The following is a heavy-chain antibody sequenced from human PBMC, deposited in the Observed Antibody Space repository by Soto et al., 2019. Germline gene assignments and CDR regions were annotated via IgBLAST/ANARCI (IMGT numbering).Heavy chain of an antibody. CDR2: IYYSGST. D-gene: IGHD4-17*01. CDR3: ARRYGPGFDY. CDR1: GGSISSYY. V-gene: IGHV4-59*08. J-gene: IGHJ4*02. Sequence: QVKLQESGPGLVKPSETLSLTCTVSGGSISSYYWSWIRQPPGKGLEWIGYIYYSGSTNYNPSLQSRVTISVDTSKNQFSLKLSSVSAADTAVYYCARRYGPGFDYWGQGTLVTVSS.